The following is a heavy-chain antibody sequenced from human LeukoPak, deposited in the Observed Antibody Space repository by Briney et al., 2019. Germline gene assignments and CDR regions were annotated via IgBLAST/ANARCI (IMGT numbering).Heavy chain of an antibody. CDR3: ANDKLGYCTNGVCYTSEYFQH. CDR1: GFTFSSYG. D-gene: IGHD2-8*01. CDR2: IRYDGSNK. Sequence: GGSLRLSCAASGFTFSSYGMRWVRQAPGKGLEWVAFIRYDGSNKYYADSVKGRFTISRDNSKNTLYLQMNSLRAEDTAVYYCANDKLGYCTNGVCYTSEYFQHWGQGTLVTVSS. V-gene: IGHV3-30*02. J-gene: IGHJ1*01.